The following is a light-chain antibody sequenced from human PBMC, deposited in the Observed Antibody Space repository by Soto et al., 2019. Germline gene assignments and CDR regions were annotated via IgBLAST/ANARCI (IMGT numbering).Light chain of an antibody. CDR1: SSDVCGYNY. J-gene: IGLJ1*01. Sequence: QSALTQPASVSGSPGQSITISCTGTSSDVCGYNYVSWYQQHPGKAPKLMIYEVSNRPSGVSNRFSGSKSGNTASLTISGLQAEDEADYYCSSYTSSSKIFGTGTKLTVL. CDR2: EVS. V-gene: IGLV2-14*01. CDR3: SSYTSSSKI.